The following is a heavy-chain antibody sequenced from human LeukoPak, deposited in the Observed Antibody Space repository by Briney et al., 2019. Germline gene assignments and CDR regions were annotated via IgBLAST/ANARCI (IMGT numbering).Heavy chain of an antibody. CDR1: GGSISSYY. D-gene: IGHD3-16*01. CDR2: IYYSGST. CDR3: AREWGDYYYMDV. J-gene: IGHJ6*03. Sequence: SETLSLTCTVSGGSISSYYWSWIRQPPGKGLEWIGYIYYSGSTNYNPSLKSRVTISVDTSKNQFSLKLSSVTAADTAVYYCAREWGDYYYMDVWGKGTTVTVSS. V-gene: IGHV4-59*01.